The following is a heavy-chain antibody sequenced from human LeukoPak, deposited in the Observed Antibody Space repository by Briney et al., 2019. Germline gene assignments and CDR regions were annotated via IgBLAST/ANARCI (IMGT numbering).Heavy chain of an antibody. CDR3: ARGPRFGELLWHWFDP. CDR1: GGSFSGYY. Sequence: SETLSLTCGVYGGSFSGYYWSWIRQPPGKGLEWIGYIYYSGSTYYNSSLRSRVTISVDTSKNQFSLKLRSVTAADTAVYYCARGPRFGELLWHWFDPWGQGTLVTVSS. D-gene: IGHD3-10*01. J-gene: IGHJ5*02. V-gene: IGHV4-59*08. CDR2: IYYSGST.